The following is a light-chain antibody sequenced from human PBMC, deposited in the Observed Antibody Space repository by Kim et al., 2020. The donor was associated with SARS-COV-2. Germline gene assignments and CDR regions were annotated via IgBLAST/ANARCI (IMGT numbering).Light chain of an antibody. CDR1: SADIGAGYH. J-gene: IGLJ2*01. CDR3: QSYDSRLGGSV. CDR2: GTS. Sequence: QRVTISCTGSSADIGAGYHVPWYQQLPGTAPTLLMYGTSSRPSGVPDRFSASKSGSSASLAITGLQAEDEADYYCQSYDSRLGGSVFGGGTQLTVL. V-gene: IGLV1-40*01.